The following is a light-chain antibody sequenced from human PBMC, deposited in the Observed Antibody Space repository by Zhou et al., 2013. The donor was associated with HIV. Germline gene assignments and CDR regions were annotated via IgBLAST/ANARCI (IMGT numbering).Light chain of an antibody. Sequence: EIVLTQSPGTLSLSPGERAALSCRASQSVSSDQLAWYQQKPGQAPRLLIYGASTRATGIPDRFSGSGSGTDFTLTISSLEPEDFAVYYCQQRSDWPRTFGPGTKVDIK. CDR3: QQRSDWPRT. V-gene: IGKV3D-20*02. CDR1: QSVSSDQ. J-gene: IGKJ3*01. CDR2: GAS.